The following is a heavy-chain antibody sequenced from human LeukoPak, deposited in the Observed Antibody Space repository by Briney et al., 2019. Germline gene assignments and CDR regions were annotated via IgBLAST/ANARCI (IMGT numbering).Heavy chain of an antibody. D-gene: IGHD3-10*01. J-gene: IGHJ4*02. CDR2: INDSGTT. CDR3: ARSGRYQIY. V-gene: IGHV4-34*01. CDR1: GGSFSGYY. Sequence: SETLSLTCAVYGGSFSGYYWSWIRQPPGKGLEWIGEINDSGTTNYDPSLKSRVTISEDTFRNQFSLKLSSVTAADTAVYHCARSGRYQIYWGRGTLVTVSS.